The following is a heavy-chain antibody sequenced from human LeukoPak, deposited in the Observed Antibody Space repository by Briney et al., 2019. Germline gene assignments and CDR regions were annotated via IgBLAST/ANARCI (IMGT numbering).Heavy chain of an antibody. Sequence: GGSLRLSCAASGFTFSHYSIDWVRQAPGKGLERVASITSSSSHIYYADSVKGRFTISRDNAKNALYLQMNSLRAEDTAIYYCARVMMGATVTTFHYYCMDVWGVGTTVTVSS. CDR1: GFTFSHYS. J-gene: IGHJ6*03. CDR2: ITSSSSHI. D-gene: IGHD4-11*01. V-gene: IGHV3-21*01. CDR3: ARVMMGATVTTFHYYCMDV.